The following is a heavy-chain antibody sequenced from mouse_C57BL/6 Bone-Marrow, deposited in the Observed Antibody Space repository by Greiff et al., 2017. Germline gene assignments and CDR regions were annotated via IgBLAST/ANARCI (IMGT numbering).Heavy chain of an antibody. CDR3: TPIALGMDY. J-gene: IGHJ4*01. Sequence: EVQLQQSGAELVRPGASVKLSCTASGFNFKDDYMHWVKQRPEQGLEWIGRIDPDNGDTEYASKFQDKATITADTSSNTAYLQLSSLTSEDAAVYYCTPIALGMDYWGQGTSVTVSS. CDR2: IDPDNGDT. CDR1: GFNFKDDY. V-gene: IGHV14-4*01. D-gene: IGHD6-5*01.